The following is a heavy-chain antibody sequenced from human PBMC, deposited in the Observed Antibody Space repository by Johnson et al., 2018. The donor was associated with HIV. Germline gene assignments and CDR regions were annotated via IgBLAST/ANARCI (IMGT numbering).Heavy chain of an antibody. D-gene: IGHD6-19*01. Sequence: VQLVESGGGLVQPGGSLRLSCAASGFTFSSYWMHWVRQAPGKGLVWVSVIYDGDTTYYTDSVKGRFTISRDDSKNTLYLQMNSLRPDDSAVYYCARDRWLGDAFDIWGQGTMVTVSS. J-gene: IGHJ3*02. CDR2: IYDGDTT. CDR3: ARDRWLGDAFDI. V-gene: IGHV3-66*02. CDR1: GFTFSSYW.